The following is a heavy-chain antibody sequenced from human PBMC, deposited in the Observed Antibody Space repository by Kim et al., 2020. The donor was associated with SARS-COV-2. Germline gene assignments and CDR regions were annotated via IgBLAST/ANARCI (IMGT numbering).Heavy chain of an antibody. D-gene: IGHD3-3*01. J-gene: IGHJ3*02. Sequence: YPGSVKGRFTISRENAKNSLYLQMNSLRAGDTAVYYCARGVLFAPFAFDIWGQGTMVTVSS. V-gene: IGHV3-13*01. CDR3: ARGVLFAPFAFDI.